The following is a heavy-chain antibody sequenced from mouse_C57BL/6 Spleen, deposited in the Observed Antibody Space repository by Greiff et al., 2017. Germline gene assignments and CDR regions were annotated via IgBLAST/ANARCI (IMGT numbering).Heavy chain of an antibody. J-gene: IGHJ1*03. CDR1: GYTFTSYW. D-gene: IGHD2-1*01. V-gene: IGHV1-52*01. CDR2: IDPSDSET. Sequence: VQLQQPGAELVRPGSSVKLSCKASGYTFTSYWMHWVKQRPIQGLEWIGNIDPSDSETHYNQKFKDKATLTVDKSSSTAYMQLSSLTSEDSAVDYCAKPYGNYGYFDVWGTGTTVTVSS. CDR3: AKPYGNYGYFDV.